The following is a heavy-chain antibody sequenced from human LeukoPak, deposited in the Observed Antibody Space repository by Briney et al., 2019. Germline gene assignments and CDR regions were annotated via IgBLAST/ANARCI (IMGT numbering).Heavy chain of an antibody. CDR3: TRESGYKTSRQRGFDS. D-gene: IGHD5-12*01. Sequence: PEGSLRLSCAASGFDFSFTWMSWVRQAPGKGLELVGRIKSKTSGGTIDYAAPVRGRFTISRDDTENMVFLQMSSLKIEDTAVYYCTRESGYKTSRQRGFDSWGQGILVTVSS. J-gene: IGHJ4*02. CDR1: GFDFSFTW. V-gene: IGHV3-15*01. CDR2: IKSKTSGGTI.